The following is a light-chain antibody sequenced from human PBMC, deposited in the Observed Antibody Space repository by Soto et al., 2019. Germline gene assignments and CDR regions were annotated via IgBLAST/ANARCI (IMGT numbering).Light chain of an antibody. CDR1: QVISTW. Sequence: DIQMTQSPSSVSASVGDRVTITCRASQVISTWLAWYQQKPGKAPKLLIYGAYSLQRGVPSRFSGGGSGTDVPLSISSLQPEDSATYYVQQANSCPLAFGGGTKVDIK. CDR2: GAY. J-gene: IGKJ4*01. CDR3: QQANSCPLA. V-gene: IGKV1-12*01.